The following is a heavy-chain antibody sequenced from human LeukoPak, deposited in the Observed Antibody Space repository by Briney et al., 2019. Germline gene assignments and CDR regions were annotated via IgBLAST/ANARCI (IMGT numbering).Heavy chain of an antibody. D-gene: IGHD3-10*01. CDR3: ARVRGGYSTSGSYYPYYFHY. CDR2: IHYSGST. Sequence: SETLSLTCHVSGYSISSAYYWGWIRQPPGKELEWIGSIHYSGSTSYNPSLKSRVTISVDTSKNQFSLKLSSVTAADTAVYYCARVRGGYSTSGSYYPYYFHYWGQGTLVTVSS. CDR1: GYSISSAYY. J-gene: IGHJ4*02. V-gene: IGHV4-38-2*02.